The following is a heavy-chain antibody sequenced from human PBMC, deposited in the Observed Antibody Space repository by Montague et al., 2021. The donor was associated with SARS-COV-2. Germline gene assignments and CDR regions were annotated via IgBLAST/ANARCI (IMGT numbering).Heavy chain of an antibody. CDR2: IYYIGTT. D-gene: IGHD2-15*01. Sequence: SETLSLTCSVSGGSISSRSHYWGWIRQPPGKGLECVGSIYYIGTTFYNPSLKSRLAISIDTSKNQFSLKVNSVTAADTAMYYCARGAVAAPPVVDYWGRGTLVTVSS. CDR3: ARGAVAAPPVVDY. CDR1: GGSISSRSHY. J-gene: IGHJ4*02. V-gene: IGHV4-39*02.